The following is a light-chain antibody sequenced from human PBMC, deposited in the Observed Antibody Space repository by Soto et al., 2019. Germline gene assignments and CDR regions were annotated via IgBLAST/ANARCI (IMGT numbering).Light chain of an antibody. Sequence: QSALTQPASVSGSPGQSITISCTGTSSDVGGYNYVAGYQQHPGKSPKLMIYDVSNRPAGVSNRFSGYKSGHTASLTISGLQAEEEADYYYSSYTSSSPYGFGTGTKLTVL. CDR3: SSYTSSSPYG. CDR2: DVS. V-gene: IGLV2-14*01. CDR1: SSDVGGYNY. J-gene: IGLJ1*01.